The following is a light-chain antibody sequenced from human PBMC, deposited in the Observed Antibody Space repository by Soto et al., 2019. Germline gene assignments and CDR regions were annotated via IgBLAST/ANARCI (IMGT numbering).Light chain of an antibody. CDR2: SDT. Sequence: QSVLTQPASVSGAPGQRVTITCTGSSSNIGAGYDVHWYRQFPGTAPKLLIYSDTSRPSGVPDRFSGSKSGTSASLAIAGLQAEDEADYYCQSYDSTLSGSVVFGGGTKVTVL. V-gene: IGLV1-40*01. CDR1: SSNIGAGYD. J-gene: IGLJ2*01. CDR3: QSYDSTLSGSVV.